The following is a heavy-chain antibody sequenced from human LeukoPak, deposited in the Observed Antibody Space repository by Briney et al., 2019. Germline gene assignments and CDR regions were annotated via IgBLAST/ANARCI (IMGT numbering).Heavy chain of an antibody. CDR2: ISDSGGST. CDR3: AKQFYGDYGAFNY. D-gene: IGHD4-17*01. J-gene: IGHJ4*02. CDR1: GFTFSSYA. Sequence: GGSLRLSCAASGFTFSSYAMSWVRQAPGKGLDWVSVISDSGGSTYYADSVKGRFTISRDNSKNTLYLQMNSLRAEDTAVYYCAKQFYGDYGAFNYWGQGTLVTVSS. V-gene: IGHV3-23*01.